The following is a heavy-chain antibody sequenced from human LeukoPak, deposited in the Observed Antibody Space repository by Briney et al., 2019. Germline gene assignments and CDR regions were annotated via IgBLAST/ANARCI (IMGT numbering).Heavy chain of an antibody. CDR1: GFTFSSYG. V-gene: IGHV3-33*06. CDR2: IWYDGSNK. Sequence: GRFLRLSCAASGFTFSSYGMHWVRQAPGKGLGWVAVIWYDGSNKYYADSVKGRFTISRDNSKNTLYLQMNSLRAEDTAVYYCAKVGGSDYGDYDIDYWGQGTLVTVSS. D-gene: IGHD4-17*01. J-gene: IGHJ4*02. CDR3: AKVGGSDYGDYDIDY.